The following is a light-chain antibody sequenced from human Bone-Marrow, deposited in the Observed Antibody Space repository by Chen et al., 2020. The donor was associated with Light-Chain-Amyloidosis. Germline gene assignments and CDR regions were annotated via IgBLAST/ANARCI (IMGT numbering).Light chain of an antibody. CDR1: NIGSTS. CDR2: DDS. J-gene: IGLJ3*02. CDR3: QVWIRSIDRAV. V-gene: IGLV3-21*02. Sequence: SYVLTQPSSVSVAPGQTATNACGGNNIGSTSVHWYQQTPGQAPLLDVYDDSDRPSGIPVRLSVSNSGNTATLTIGRVEAGDEADYYWQVWIRSIDRAVFGGGTKLTVL.